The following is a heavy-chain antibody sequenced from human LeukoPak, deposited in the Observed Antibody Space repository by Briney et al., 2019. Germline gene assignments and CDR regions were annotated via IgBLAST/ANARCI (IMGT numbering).Heavy chain of an antibody. V-gene: IGHV3-23*01. CDR2: ISGSGGST. CDR1: GFTFSSYA. Sequence: HPGGSLRLSCAASGFTFSSYAMSWVRQAPGKGLEWVSAISGSGGSTYYADSVKGRFTISRDNSKNTLYLQMNSLRAEDTAVYYCAKDQESIHYYMDVWGKGTTVTVSS. CDR3: AKDQESIHYYMDV. J-gene: IGHJ6*03. D-gene: IGHD6-6*01.